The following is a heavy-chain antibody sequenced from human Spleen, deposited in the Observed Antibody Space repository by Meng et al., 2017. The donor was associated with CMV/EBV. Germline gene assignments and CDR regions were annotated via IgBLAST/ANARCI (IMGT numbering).Heavy chain of an antibody. J-gene: IGHJ4*02. CDR1: RFAFSAFA. CDR2: IGVGDDDS. V-gene: IGHV3-23*01. CDR3: AKYQLPSGRISGGPFDF. D-gene: IGHD2-2*01. Sequence: GGSLRLSCAASRFAFSAFAMSWVRHAPGKGLEWVSGIGVGDDDSDSADSVKGRFTMSRDTSKNMVSLQMDSLSAEDTAVYYCAKYQLPSGRISGGPFDFWGQGTLVTVSS.